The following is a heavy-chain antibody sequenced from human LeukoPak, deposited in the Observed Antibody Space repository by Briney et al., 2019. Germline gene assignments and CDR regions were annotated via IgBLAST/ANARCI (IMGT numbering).Heavy chain of an antibody. CDR1: GFTFSTYA. J-gene: IGHJ4*02. CDR3: VSQGSGWEFDY. Sequence: GGSLRLSCAASGFTFSTYAMHWVRKAPGKGLEWVALISYDGSNKNYADSVKGRFTISRDNSKNTLYQQMNSLRAEDTAVYYCVSQGSGWEFDYWGQGTLVTVSS. V-gene: IGHV3-30-3*01. CDR2: ISYDGSNK. D-gene: IGHD6-19*01.